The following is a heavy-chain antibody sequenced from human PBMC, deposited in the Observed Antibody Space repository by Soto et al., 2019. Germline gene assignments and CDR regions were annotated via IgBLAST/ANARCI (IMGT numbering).Heavy chain of an antibody. CDR3: ARGTPIFGVVIIEVSSFDY. V-gene: IGHV4-39*01. CDR1: GGSISSSSYY. D-gene: IGHD3-3*02. J-gene: IGHJ4*02. Sequence: SETLSLTCTVSGGSISSSSYYWGWIRQPPGKGLEWIGSIYYSGSTYYNPSLKSRVTISVDTSKNQFSLKLSSVTAADTAVYYCARGTPIFGVVIIEVSSFDYWGQGTLVTVSS. CDR2: IYYSGST.